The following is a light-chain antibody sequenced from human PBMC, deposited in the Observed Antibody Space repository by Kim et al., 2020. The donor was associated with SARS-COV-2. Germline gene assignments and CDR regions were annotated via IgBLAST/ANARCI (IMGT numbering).Light chain of an antibody. CDR1: NIGSKS. V-gene: IGLV3-21*04. J-gene: IGLJ3*02. Sequence: APGSPARINCGGNNIGSKSVQCYQQEPGQAPVLVIYYDSDRPSGIPERFSGSNSGNTATLTISRVEAGDEADYYCQVWDSSSDLPVFGGVTQLTVL. CDR3: QVWDSSSDLPV. CDR2: YDS.